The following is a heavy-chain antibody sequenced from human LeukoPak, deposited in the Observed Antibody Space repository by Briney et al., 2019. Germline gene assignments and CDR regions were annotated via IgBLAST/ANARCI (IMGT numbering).Heavy chain of an antibody. CDR1: GFTFSSYG. J-gene: IGHJ4*02. CDR3: ASSRDYAHDY. V-gene: IGHV3-30*03. D-gene: IGHD4-17*01. CDR2: ISYDGSNK. Sequence: GRSLRLSCAASGFTFSSYGMHWVRQAPGKGLEWVAVISYDGSNKYYADSVKGRFTISRDNSTNTLYLQMNSLRAEDTAVYYCASSRDYAHDYWGQGTLVTVSS.